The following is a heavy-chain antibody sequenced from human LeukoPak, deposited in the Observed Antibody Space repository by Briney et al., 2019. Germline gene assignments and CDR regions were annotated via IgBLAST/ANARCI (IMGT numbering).Heavy chain of an antibody. J-gene: IGHJ3*02. CDR3: ARDVSHYDSSGAFDI. CDR1: GFTFSSYA. V-gene: IGHV3-30*07. CDR2: ISYDGSKK. Sequence: GGSLRLSCAASGFTFSSYAMHWVGQAPGKGLEWVAVISYDGSKKYYVDSVKGRFTISRDNAKNSLYLQMNSLRAEDTAVYYCARDVSHYDSSGAFDIWGQGTMVTVSS. D-gene: IGHD3-22*01.